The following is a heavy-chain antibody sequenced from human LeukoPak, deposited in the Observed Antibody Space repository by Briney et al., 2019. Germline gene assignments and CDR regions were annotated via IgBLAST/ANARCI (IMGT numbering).Heavy chain of an antibody. CDR2: ISGSGGST. CDR1: GFTFSSYA. CDR3: AISGGYWAWAH. Sequence: GGSLRLSCAASGFTFSSYAMSWVRQAPGKGLEWVSGISGSGGSTNYADSVKGRFTISRDNSKNTLYLQMNSLGAEDTAVYYCAISGGYWAWAHWGQGTLVTVSS. V-gene: IGHV3-23*01. D-gene: IGHD1-26*01. J-gene: IGHJ4*02.